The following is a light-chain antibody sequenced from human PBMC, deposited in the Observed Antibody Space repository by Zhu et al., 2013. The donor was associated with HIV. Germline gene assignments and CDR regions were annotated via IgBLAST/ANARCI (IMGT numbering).Light chain of an antibody. CDR1: KLGYNY. J-gene: IGLJ1*01. Sequence: SYELTQPPSVSVSPGQTATITCSGDKLGYNYVSWYQQKPDQSPMVVIYQDNKRPSGIPERFSGSNSGNTATLTITGAQVVDEADYFCQMWVINTAHVFGPGTKLTVL. CDR3: QMWVINTAHV. CDR2: QDN. V-gene: IGLV3-1*01.